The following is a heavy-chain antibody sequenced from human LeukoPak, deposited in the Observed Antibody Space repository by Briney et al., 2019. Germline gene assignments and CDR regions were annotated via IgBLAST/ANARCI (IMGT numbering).Heavy chain of an antibody. CDR2: ISSSGDGP. CDR3: ARDTGYSSRGRAFDI. J-gene: IGHJ3*02. D-gene: IGHD6-13*01. V-gene: IGHV3-23*01. Sequence: PGGSLRLSCVASGFPFNSYAMTWVRQAPGKGLEWVSGISSSGDGPYYADSVKGRFTISRDNSKNTLYLQMSSLRAEDTAVYYCARDTGYSSRGRAFDIWGQGTMVTVSS. CDR1: GFPFNSYA.